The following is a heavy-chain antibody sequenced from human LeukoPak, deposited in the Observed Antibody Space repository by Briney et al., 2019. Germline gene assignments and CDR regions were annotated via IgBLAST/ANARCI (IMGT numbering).Heavy chain of an antibody. J-gene: IGHJ4*02. CDR3: TRHGDSSGYTQAAGVR. CDR1: GFTFSGSA. Sequence: PGGSLKLSCAASGFTFSGSAMHWVRQASGKGLEWVGRIRSKANSYATAYAASVKGRFTISRDDSKNTAYLQMNSLKTEDTAVYYCTRHGDSSGYTQAAGVRWGQGTLVTVSS. D-gene: IGHD3-22*01. V-gene: IGHV3-73*01. CDR2: IRSKANSYAT.